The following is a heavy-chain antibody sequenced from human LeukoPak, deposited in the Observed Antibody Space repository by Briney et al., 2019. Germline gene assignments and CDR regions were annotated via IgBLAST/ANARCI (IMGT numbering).Heavy chain of an antibody. D-gene: IGHD5-12*01. CDR1: GYTFPRYE. Sequence: GASVNVSFQSSGYTFPRYEIHWVRPATGQGLDWMGWMNPNSGNTGYAQKFQGRVTMTRNISISTAYMELSSLRSEDTAVYYCARGHSGYDYYYYYYMDVWGKGTTVTVSS. CDR3: ARGHSGYDYYYYYYMDV. J-gene: IGHJ6*03. CDR2: MNPNSGNT. V-gene: IGHV1-8*01.